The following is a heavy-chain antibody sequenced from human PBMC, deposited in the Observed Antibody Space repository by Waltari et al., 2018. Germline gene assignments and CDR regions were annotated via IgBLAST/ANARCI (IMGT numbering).Heavy chain of an antibody. CDR1: GYSISSGYY. J-gene: IGHJ5*02. D-gene: IGHD6-13*01. CDR2: SYHSGST. CDR3: ARVTAAGTVPWFDP. V-gene: IGHV4-38-2*01. Sequence: QVQLQESGPGLVKPSETLSLTCAVSGYSISSGYYWGWIRQPPGKGLEWIGSSYHSGSTYYNPSLKSRVTISVDTSKNQFSLKLSSVTAADTAVYYCARVTAAGTVPWFDPWGQGTLVTVSS.